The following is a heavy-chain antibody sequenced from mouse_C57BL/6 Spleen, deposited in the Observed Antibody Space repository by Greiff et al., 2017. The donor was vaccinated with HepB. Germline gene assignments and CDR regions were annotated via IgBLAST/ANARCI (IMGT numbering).Heavy chain of an antibody. V-gene: IGHV1-52*01. CDR1: GYTFTSYW. Sequence: QVQLQQPGAELVRPGSSVKLSCKASGYTFTSYWMHWVKQRPIQGLEWIGNIDPSDSETHYNQKFKDKATLTVDKSSSTAYMQLSSLTSEDSAVYYWARSGGYHYFDDWGQGTTLTVSS. CDR3: ARSGGYHYFDD. D-gene: IGHD2-2*01. CDR2: IDPSDSET. J-gene: IGHJ2*01.